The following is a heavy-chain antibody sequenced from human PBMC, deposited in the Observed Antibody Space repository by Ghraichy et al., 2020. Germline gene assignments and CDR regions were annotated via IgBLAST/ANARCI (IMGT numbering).Heavy chain of an antibody. J-gene: IGHJ6*02. Sequence: SGPTLVKPTQTLTLTCTFSGFSLSTSGMCVSWIRQPPGKALEWLALIDWDDDKYYSTSLKTRLTISKDTSKNQVVLTMTNMDPVDTATYYCARMSQYYYDSSGYYYSYYYYGMDVWGQGTTVTVSS. CDR1: GFSLSTSGMC. D-gene: IGHD3-22*01. CDR3: ARMSQYYYDSSGYYYSYYYYGMDV. CDR2: IDWDDDK. V-gene: IGHV2-70*01.